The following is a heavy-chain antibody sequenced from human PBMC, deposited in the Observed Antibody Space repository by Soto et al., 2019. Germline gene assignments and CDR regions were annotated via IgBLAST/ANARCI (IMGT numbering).Heavy chain of an antibody. Sequence: EVQLVESGGGLVQPGGSLKLSCAASGFTFSGSARHWVRQASGKGLEWVGRIRSKANSYATAYAASVKGRFTISRDDSKNTAYLQMNSLKTEDTAVYYCTSHGDYGGNFDYWGQGTLVTVSS. CDR3: TSHGDYGGNFDY. CDR1: GFTFSGSA. D-gene: IGHD4-17*01. J-gene: IGHJ4*02. V-gene: IGHV3-73*01. CDR2: IRSKANSYAT.